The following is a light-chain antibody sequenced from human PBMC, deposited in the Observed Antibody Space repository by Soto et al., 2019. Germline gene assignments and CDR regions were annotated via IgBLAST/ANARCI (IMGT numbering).Light chain of an antibody. CDR3: QQYGSSPPYT. CDR2: GAS. Sequence: EIVMTQSPATLSLSPGERATLSCRASQSVSSSYLAWYQQKPVQAPRLLIYGASSRAPGMADRFSGSGSGTDFTLTISRREPEDFAVYYCQQYGSSPPYTFGQGTKLEIK. J-gene: IGKJ2*01. V-gene: IGKV3-20*01. CDR1: QSVSSSY.